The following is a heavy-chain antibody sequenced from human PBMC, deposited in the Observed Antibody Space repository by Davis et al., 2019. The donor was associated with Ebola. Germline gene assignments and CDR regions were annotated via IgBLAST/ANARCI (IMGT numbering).Heavy chain of an antibody. CDR1: GGSISSYY. Sequence: MPSETLSLTCTVSGGSISSYYWSWIRQPPGKGLEWIGYIYYSGRTNYNPSLKGRVTMSVDTSKNQFSLKLSSVTAADTAVYYCARGRDFWRNWGQGTLVTVSS. CDR2: IYYSGRT. J-gene: IGHJ4*02. CDR3: ARGRDFWRN. V-gene: IGHV4-59*12. D-gene: IGHD3-3*01.